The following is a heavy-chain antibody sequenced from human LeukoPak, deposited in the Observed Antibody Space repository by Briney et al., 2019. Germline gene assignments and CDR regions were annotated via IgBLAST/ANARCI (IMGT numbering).Heavy chain of an antibody. Sequence: PSETLSLTCTVSSGSISSSSYYWGWIRQPPGKGLEWIGSIYYSGSTYYNPSLKSRVTISVDTSKNQFSLKLSSVTAADTAVYYCARDPGASYYYDSSGYYRLDAFDIWGQGTMVTVSS. J-gene: IGHJ3*02. CDR1: SGSISSSSYY. V-gene: IGHV4-39*07. CDR3: ARDPGASYYYDSSGYYRLDAFDI. CDR2: IYYSGST. D-gene: IGHD3-22*01.